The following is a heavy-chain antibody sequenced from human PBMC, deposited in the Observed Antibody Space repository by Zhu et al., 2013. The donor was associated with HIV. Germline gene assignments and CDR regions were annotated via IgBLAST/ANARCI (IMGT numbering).Heavy chain of an antibody. V-gene: IGHV1-8*01. CDR3: ASSTADTWIQLWLRDSPDV. Sequence: QVQLVQSGAEVKKPGASVKVSCKASGYTFTSYDINWVRQATGQGLEWMGWMNPNSGNTGYAQKFQGRVTLTRNTSISTAYMELSSLRPEDTAVYYCASSTADTWIQLWLRDSPDVWGQGTTVTVSS. D-gene: IGHD5-18*01. CDR2: MNPNSGNT. CDR1: GYTFTSYD. J-gene: IGHJ6*02.